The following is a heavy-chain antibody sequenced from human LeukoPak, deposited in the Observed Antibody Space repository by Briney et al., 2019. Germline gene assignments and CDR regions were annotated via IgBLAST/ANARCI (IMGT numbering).Heavy chain of an antibody. Sequence: GGSLRLSCAASGFTFSSYAMSWVRQAPGKGLEWVAVISYDGSNKYYADSVKGRFTISRDNSKNTLYLQMNSLRAEDTAVYYCAKPMGSGYDYYFDYWGQGTLVTVSS. V-gene: IGHV3-30*18. CDR1: GFTFSSYA. J-gene: IGHJ4*02. CDR3: AKPMGSGYDYYFDY. CDR2: ISYDGSNK. D-gene: IGHD5-12*01.